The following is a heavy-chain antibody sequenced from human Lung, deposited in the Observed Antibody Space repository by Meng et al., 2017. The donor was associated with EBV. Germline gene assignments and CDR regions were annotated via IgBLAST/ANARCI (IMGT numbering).Heavy chain of an antibody. V-gene: IGHV4-34*01. CDR1: GGSFNGYY. CDR3: ARGLGGMTTSSFHYFDY. J-gene: IGHJ4*02. CDR2: INDSGST. Sequence: QGQLQQGGAGLFKPSETLSRTCAVYGGSFNGYYWTWIRQPPGKRLEWIGEINDSGSTNYNPSLKSRVTISGDTSKNQFSLKLNSVTAADTAVYYCARGLGGMTTSSFHYFDYWGQGTLVTVSS. D-gene: IGHD1-1*01.